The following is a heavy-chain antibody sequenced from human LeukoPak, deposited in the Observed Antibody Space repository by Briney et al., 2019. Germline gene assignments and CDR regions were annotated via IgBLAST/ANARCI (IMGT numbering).Heavy chain of an antibody. CDR3: AKDPTLYYDSSGYYNY. J-gene: IGHJ4*02. CDR2: ISGSGGST. CDR1: GFTFSSYS. Sequence: GGSLRLSCAASGFTFSSYSMNWVRQAPGKGLEWVSAISGSGGSTYYADSVKGRFTISRDNSKNTLYLQMNSLRAEDTAVYYCAKDPTLYYDSSGYYNYWGQGTLVTVSS. V-gene: IGHV3-23*01. D-gene: IGHD3-22*01.